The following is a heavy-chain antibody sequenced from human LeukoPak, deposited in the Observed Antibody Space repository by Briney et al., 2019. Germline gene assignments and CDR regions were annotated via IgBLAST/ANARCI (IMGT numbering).Heavy chain of an antibody. V-gene: IGHV3-53*05. CDR1: GFTVSSNY. D-gene: IGHD3-10*01. J-gene: IGHJ4*02. Sequence: QSGGSLRLSCAASGFTVSSNYMSWVRQAPGKGLEWVSVIYSGGSTYYADSVKGRFTISRDNSKNTLYLQMNSLRAEDTAVYYCAKDWDGSGSYWIDYWGQGTLVTVSS. CDR3: AKDWDGSGSYWIDY. CDR2: IYSGGST.